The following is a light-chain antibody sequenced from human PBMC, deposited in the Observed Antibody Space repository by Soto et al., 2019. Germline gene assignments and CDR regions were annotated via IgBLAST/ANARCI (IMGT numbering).Light chain of an antibody. CDR2: GAS. CDR1: PSVSSN. J-gene: IGKJ1*01. V-gene: IGKV3-15*01. CDR3: QQYNNWPPDRT. Sequence: EIVMTQSPATLSVSPGERATLSCRASPSVSSNLAWYQQKPGQAPMLLIYGASTRATGIPARFSGSGSGTEFTLTISTLQSEDFAIYFCQQYNNWPPDRTFGQGTKVEIK.